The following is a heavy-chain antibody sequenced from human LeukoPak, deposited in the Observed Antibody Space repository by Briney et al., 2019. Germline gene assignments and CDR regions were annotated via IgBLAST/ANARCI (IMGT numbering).Heavy chain of an antibody. D-gene: IGHD5-12*01. CDR2: IYYSGST. J-gene: IGHJ2*01. Sequence: SETLSLTCTVSGGSISSYYWSWIRQPPGKGLEWIGYIYYSGSTNYNPSLKSRVTISVDTSKNQFSLKLSSVTAADTAVYYCARDNSGWRGYWYFDLWGRGTLVTVSS. CDR3: ARDNSGWRGYWYFDL. V-gene: IGHV4-59*01. CDR1: GGSISSYY.